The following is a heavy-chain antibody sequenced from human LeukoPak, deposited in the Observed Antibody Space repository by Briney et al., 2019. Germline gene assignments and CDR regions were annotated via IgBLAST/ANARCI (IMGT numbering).Heavy chain of an antibody. CDR1: GFSFRRYA. J-gene: IGHJ6*02. CDR3: AKYGAAQTYYNYGMDV. D-gene: IGHD4/OR15-4a*01. V-gene: IGHV3-23*01. CDR2: VSGGGETT. Sequence: GGTESLPYAACGFSFRRYAQIWAARAPGRGREGVLDVSGGGETTYYADSVKGRFTISRDTSKNMLYLQMDSLRVEDTAIYYCAKYGAAQTYYNYGMDVWGRGTTVTVSS.